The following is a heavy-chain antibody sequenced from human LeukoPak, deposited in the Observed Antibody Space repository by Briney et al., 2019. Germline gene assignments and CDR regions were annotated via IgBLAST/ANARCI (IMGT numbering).Heavy chain of an antibody. V-gene: IGHV3-30*02. Sequence: PGGSLRLSCAASGFTFSYYGMHWDRQAPGKGLEWVAFIRYDESKKFYGDSVKGRFTISRDNSKNTLYLQMNSLRTEDTAVYYCAKSHLPNAYSGTYYCDYWGQGTLVTVSS. D-gene: IGHD1-26*01. CDR2: IRYDESKK. J-gene: IGHJ4*02. CDR3: AKSHLPNAYSGTYYCDY. CDR1: GFTFSYYG.